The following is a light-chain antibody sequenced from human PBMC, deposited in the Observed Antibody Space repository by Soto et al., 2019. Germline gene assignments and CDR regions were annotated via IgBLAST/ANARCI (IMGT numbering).Light chain of an antibody. CDR1: SSDVGAYDY. J-gene: IGLJ1*01. CDR2: EVT. Sequence: QSVLTQPASVSGSPGQSITVSCTGTSSDVGAYDYVSWYQHHPGKAPKLIIYEVTNRPSGVSNRFSGSKSGNTASLTISGLQAEDEADYYCNSYTRSTKYVFGTGNKVTVL. CDR3: NSYTRSTKYV. V-gene: IGLV2-14*01.